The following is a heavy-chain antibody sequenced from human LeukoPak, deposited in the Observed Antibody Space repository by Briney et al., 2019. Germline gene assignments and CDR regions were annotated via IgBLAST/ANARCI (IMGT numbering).Heavy chain of an antibody. CDR3: VVVPAEWGYYYYYMDV. CDR2: IYYSGST. J-gene: IGHJ6*03. CDR1: GGSISSSSYY. D-gene: IGHD2-2*01. V-gene: IGHV4-39*01. Sequence: SETLSLTCTVSGGSISSSSYYWGWIRQPPGKGLEWIGSIYYSGSTYYNPSLKSRVTISVDTSKNQFSLKLSPVTAADTAVYYCVVVPAEWGYYYYYMDVWGKGTTVTVSS.